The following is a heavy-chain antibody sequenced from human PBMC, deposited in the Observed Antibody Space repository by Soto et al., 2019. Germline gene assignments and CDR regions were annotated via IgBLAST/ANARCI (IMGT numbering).Heavy chain of an antibody. CDR3: GRGTATRYREP. CDR1: GYTFTRYT. CDR2: INPDNGNT. J-gene: IGHJ5*02. V-gene: IGHV1-3*01. D-gene: IGHD2-8*02. Sequence: ASVKVSCKASGYTFTRYTMNWVRQAPGQRLEWMGWINPDNGNTKSSQKFQDRVIITRDTSASTAYMDLSSLRSEDTAVYYCGRGTATRYREPSGQLTLVAVAS.